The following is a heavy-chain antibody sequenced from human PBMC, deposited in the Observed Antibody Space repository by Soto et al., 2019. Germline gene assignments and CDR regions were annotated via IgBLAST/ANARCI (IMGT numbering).Heavy chain of an antibody. V-gene: IGHV4-59*01. D-gene: IGHD1-7*01. J-gene: IGHJ4*02. Sequence: SETLPRTCTVSGGSISSYYWSWIRQPPGKGLEWIGYIYYSGSTNYNPSLKSRVTISVDTSKNQFSLKLSSVTAADTAVYYCARVPLELPYYFDYWGQGTLVTVS. CDR1: GGSISSYY. CDR2: IYYSGST. CDR3: ARVPLELPYYFDY.